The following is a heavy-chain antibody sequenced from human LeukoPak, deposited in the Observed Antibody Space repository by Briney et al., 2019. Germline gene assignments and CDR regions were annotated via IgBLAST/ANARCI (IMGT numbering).Heavy chain of an antibody. CDR2: IYTSGST. CDR1: GGSISSGSYY. CDR3: ARDGNVLLWFGEFHYDAFDI. D-gene: IGHD3-10*01. V-gene: IGHV4-61*02. Sequence: SQTLSLTCTVSGGSISSGSYYWSWIRQPAGKGLEWIGRIYTSGSTNYNPSLTSRVTISVDPSKNLFSLKLSSVTAADTAVYSCARDGNVLLWFGEFHYDAFDIWGQGTMVTVSS. J-gene: IGHJ3*02.